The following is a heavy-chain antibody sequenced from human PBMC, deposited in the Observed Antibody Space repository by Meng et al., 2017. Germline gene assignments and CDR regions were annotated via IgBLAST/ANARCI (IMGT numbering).Heavy chain of an antibody. J-gene: IGHJ6*02. CDR2: MNPNSGNT. V-gene: IGHV1-8*01. D-gene: IGHD3-3*01. Sequence: ASVKVSCKASGYTFTSYDINWVRQATGQGLEWMGWMNPNSGNTGYAQKFQGRVTMTRNTSISTAYMELSSLRSEDTAVYYCARSRPYDFWRGYYVDYYYYGMDVWGQGTMVTVSS. CDR3: ARSRPYDFWRGYYVDYYYYGMDV. CDR1: GYTFTSYD.